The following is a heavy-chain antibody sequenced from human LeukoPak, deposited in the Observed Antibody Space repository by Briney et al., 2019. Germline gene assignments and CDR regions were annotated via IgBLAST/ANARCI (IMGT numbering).Heavy chain of an antibody. D-gene: IGHD3-22*01. CDR2: IYYSGST. V-gene: IGHV4-39*01. J-gene: IGHJ3*02. CDR3: AIPPSGSSNAFDI. CDR1: GGSISSSSYY. Sequence: PSETLSLTCTVSGGSISSSSYYWGWIRQPPGKGLEWIGSIYYSGSTYYNPSLKSRVTISVDTSKNQFSLKLSSVTAADTAVYYCAIPPSGSSNAFDIWGQGTMVTVSS.